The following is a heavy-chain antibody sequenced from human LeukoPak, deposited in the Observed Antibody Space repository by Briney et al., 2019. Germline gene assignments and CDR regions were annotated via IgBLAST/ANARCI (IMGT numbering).Heavy chain of an antibody. D-gene: IGHD6-13*01. V-gene: IGHV3-74*01. CDR2: INSDGNST. CDR1: GFTFSSYW. CDR3: ARAWSSSWYAFDI. J-gene: IGHJ3*02. Sequence: GGPLRLSCAASGFTFSSYWMHWVRQAPGKGLVWVSRINSDGNSTSYADSVKGRFTISRDNAKNTLYLQMNSLRAEDTAVYYCARAWSSSWYAFDIWGQGTMVTVCS.